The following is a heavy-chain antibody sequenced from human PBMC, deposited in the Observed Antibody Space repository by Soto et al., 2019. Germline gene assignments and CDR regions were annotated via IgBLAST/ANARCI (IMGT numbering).Heavy chain of an antibody. D-gene: IGHD3-16*02. J-gene: IGHJ6*03. V-gene: IGHV3-64*01. CDR1: GFTFSSYA. Sequence: GGSLRLSCAASGFTFSSYATHWVRQAPGKGLEYVSAISSNGGSTYYANSVKGRFTISRDNSKNTLYLQMGSLRAEDMAVYYCARDKSSIMITSGGVIVKGLMDVWGKGTTVTVSS. CDR3: ARDKSSIMITSGGVIVKGLMDV. CDR2: ISSNGGST.